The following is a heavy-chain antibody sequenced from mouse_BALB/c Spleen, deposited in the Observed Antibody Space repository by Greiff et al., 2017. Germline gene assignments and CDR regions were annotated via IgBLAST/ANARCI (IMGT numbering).Heavy chain of an antibody. Sequence: EVNVVESGGGLVKPGGSLKLSCAASGFTFSDYYMYWVRQTPEKRLEWVATISDGGSYTYYPDSVKGRFTISRDNAKNNLYLQMSSLKSEDTAMYYCARGAYDAGYYYAMDYWGQGTSVTVSS. D-gene: IGHD2-12*01. CDR2: ISDGGSYT. CDR1: GFTFSDYY. J-gene: IGHJ4*01. CDR3: ARGAYDAGYYYAMDY. V-gene: IGHV5-4*02.